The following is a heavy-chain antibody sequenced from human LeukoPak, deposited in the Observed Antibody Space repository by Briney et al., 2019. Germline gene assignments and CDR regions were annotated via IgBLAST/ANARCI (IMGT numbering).Heavy chain of an antibody. J-gene: IGHJ3*02. Sequence: GQSLRLSCAASGFTLSYYWMSWVRQAPGKGLGWVANIQEDGSNRYYVGSVKGRFTISRDNAKNSVYLQMNSLRAEDTAVYYCAREARGTRAAFDIWGQGTMVTVS. CDR2: IQEDGSNR. CDR1: GFTLSYYW. V-gene: IGHV3-7*01. D-gene: IGHD1-1*01. CDR3: AREARGTRAAFDI.